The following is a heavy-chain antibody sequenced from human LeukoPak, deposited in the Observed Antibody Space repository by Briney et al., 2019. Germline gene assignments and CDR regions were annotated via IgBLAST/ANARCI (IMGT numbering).Heavy chain of an antibody. CDR1: GYTFTGYY. CDR2: FDPEDGET. Sequence: ASVKVSCKASGYTFTGYYIHWVRQAPGQGLEWMGGFDPEDGETIYAQKFQGRVTMTEDTSTDTAYMGLSSLRSEDTAVYYCATASWREGHGGAFDIWGQGTMVTVSS. V-gene: IGHV1-24*01. J-gene: IGHJ3*02. D-gene: IGHD6-13*01. CDR3: ATASWREGHGGAFDI.